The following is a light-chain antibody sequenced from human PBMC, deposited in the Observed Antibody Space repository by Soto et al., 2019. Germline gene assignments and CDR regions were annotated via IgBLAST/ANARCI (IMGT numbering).Light chain of an antibody. Sequence: DIQMTQSPSSVSASVGDRFTITCRASQDISSWLAWFQQKPGKAPKLLIFSASSLQSGVPSRFSGSGSGTDFTLTITNLQPEDFATYYCQQANTFPFTFGQGTRLEIK. CDR3: QQANTFPFT. CDR1: QDISSW. J-gene: IGKJ5*01. V-gene: IGKV1-12*01. CDR2: SAS.